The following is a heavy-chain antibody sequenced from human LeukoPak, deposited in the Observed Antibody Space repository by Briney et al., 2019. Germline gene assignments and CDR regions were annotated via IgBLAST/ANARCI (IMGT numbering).Heavy chain of an antibody. CDR1: GGSISSGNYY. CDR3: ARTNCGGDCYTLYYFDY. D-gene: IGHD2-21*02. CDR2: IYYSGST. Sequence: SETLSLTCTVSGGSISSGNYYWSWIRQHPGKGLEWIGYIYYSGSTYYNPSLKSRVTISVDTSKNQFSLKLSSVTAADTAVYYCARTNCGGDCYTLYYFDYRGQGTLVTVSS. V-gene: IGHV4-31*03. J-gene: IGHJ4*02.